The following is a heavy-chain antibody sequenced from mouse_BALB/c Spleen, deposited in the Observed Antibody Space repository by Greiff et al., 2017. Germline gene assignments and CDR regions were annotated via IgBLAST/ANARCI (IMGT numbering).Heavy chain of an antibody. CDR1: GYSFTGYN. J-gene: IGHJ4*01. CDR3: ARGGITTNAMDY. Sequence: EVKLVESGPELGKPGASVKISCKASGYSFTGYNMYWVKQSHRKSLEWIGYIDPYNGGTSYNQKSKGKATLTVDKSSSTAYMHLNSLTSEDSAIYYCARGGITTNAMDYWGQGTAVTVSS. CDR2: IDPYNGGT. V-gene: IGHV1S135*01. D-gene: IGHD2-4*01.